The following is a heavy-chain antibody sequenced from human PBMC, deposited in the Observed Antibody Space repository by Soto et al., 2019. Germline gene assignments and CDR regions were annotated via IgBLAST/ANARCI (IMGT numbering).Heavy chain of an antibody. D-gene: IGHD1-7*01. CDR2: IVVGSGRT. CDR1: GFTFTNSA. J-gene: IGHJ4*02. V-gene: IGHV1-58*02. CDR3: AAVQGGGTTFHF. Sequence: QMQLAQSGPEVKKPGTSVKVSCKASGFTFTNSAIQWVRQARGQRLECIGWIVVGSGRTDYAQKFQERLTITRDMSTTTAYMELSSLRLEDTAVYYCAAVQGGGTTFHFWGQGTLVTVSS.